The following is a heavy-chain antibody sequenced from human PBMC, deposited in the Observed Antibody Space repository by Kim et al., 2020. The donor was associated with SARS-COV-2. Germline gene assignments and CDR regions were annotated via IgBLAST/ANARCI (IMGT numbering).Heavy chain of an antibody. CDR1: GFTLNSYA. Sequence: GGSLRLSCAASGFTLNSYAMHWIRQAPGKGLEWVAVISYDGIKKYYIDSVKGRFTISRDNSRNTLSLQMDSLRVEDSAVYYCSRDLAGWGHDAFDMWGPGKMVTVSS. D-gene: IGHD6-19*01. CDR2: ISYDGIKK. V-gene: IGHV3-30*04. J-gene: IGHJ3*02. CDR3: SRDLAGWGHDAFDM.